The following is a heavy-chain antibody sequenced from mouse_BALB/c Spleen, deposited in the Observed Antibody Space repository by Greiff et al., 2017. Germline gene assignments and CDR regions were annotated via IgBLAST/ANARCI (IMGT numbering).Heavy chain of an antibody. J-gene: IGHJ3*01. D-gene: IGHD2-1*01. V-gene: IGHV1-54*03. Sequence: QVQLQQSGAELVRPGTSVKVSCKASGYAFTNYLIEWVKQRPGQGLEWIGVINPGSGGTNYNEKFKGKATLTADKSSSTAYMQLSSLTSDDSAVYFCARWGHGNYPSWGEGTLVTVSA. CDR2: INPGSGGT. CDR3: ARWGHGNYPS. CDR1: GYAFTNYL.